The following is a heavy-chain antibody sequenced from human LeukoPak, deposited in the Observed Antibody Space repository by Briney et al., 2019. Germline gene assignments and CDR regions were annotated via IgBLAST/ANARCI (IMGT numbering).Heavy chain of an antibody. D-gene: IGHD3-16*01. CDR1: GFTFSSFP. CDR3: ARSLIPGRWYFDL. CDR2: ISTDGSYK. V-gene: IGHV3-30*04. Sequence: GKSLRLSCAVSGFTFSSFPFHWVRQAPGKGLEWVAAISTDGSYKYHGDSVKGRFTISRDNPMNTLYLQMNGLRPDDTAVYYCARSLIPGRWYFDLWGRGILVTVSS. J-gene: IGHJ2*01.